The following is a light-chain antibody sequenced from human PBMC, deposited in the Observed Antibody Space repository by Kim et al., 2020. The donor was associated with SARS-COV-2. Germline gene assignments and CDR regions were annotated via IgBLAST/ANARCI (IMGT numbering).Light chain of an antibody. J-gene: IGKJ1*01. CDR3: QKCDSAPWT. Sequence: AAVGDRFTLTCRASQDISNYLAWFQLKPGKAPKRLIYAASALQPGVPSRFSGSGSGTDFTLTVTSLQPEDVATYYCQKCDSAPWTFGQGTKVDIK. V-gene: IGKV1-27*01. CDR2: AAS. CDR1: QDISNY.